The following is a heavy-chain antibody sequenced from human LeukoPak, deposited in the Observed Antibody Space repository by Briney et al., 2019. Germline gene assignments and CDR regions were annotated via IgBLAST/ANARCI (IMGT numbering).Heavy chain of an antibody. Sequence: GGSLRLSCAASGFTSSSYSMNWVRQAPGKGLEWVSSISSSSNYIYYADSVKGRFTISRDNAKNSLYLQMNRLRAEDTAVYYCARVSGNHYYDTTRPDYWGQGTLVTVSS. CDR2: ISSSSNYI. V-gene: IGHV3-21*01. D-gene: IGHD3-22*01. CDR1: GFTSSSYS. J-gene: IGHJ4*02. CDR3: ARVSGNHYYDTTRPDY.